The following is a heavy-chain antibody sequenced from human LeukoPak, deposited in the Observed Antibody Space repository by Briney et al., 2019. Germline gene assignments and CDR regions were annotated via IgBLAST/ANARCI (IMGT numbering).Heavy chain of an antibody. D-gene: IGHD3-10*01. CDR3: ARDKLLEYGNWFEP. CDR2: ISYDGSNT. CDR1: GFTFRSYA. V-gene: IGHV3-30-3*01. Sequence: GGSLRLSCEASGFTFRSYAMHWVRQAPGKGLEWVAVISYDGSNTYYKDAVKGRFTISRDNSKNTLYLQMNSLRAEDTAVYYCARDKLLEYGNWFEPWGQGTLVSVSS. J-gene: IGHJ5*02.